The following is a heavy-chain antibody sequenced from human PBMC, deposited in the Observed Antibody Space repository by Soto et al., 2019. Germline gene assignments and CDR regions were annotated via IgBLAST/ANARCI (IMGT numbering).Heavy chain of an antibody. CDR3: ARESRCSGGMWFDP. V-gene: IGHV3-11*05. D-gene: IGHD6-19*01. CDR1: GFTFSDYY. CDR2: ISSSSSYT. Sequence: QVQLVESGGGLVKPGGSLRLSCAASGFTFSDYYMSWIRQAPGKGLEWVSYISSSSSYTNYADSVKGRFTISRDNAKNSLYLQMNSLRAEDTAVYYCARESRCSGGMWFDPWGQGTLVTVCS. J-gene: IGHJ5*02.